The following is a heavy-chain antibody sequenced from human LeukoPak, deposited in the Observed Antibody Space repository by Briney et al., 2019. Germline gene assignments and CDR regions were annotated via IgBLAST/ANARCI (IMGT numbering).Heavy chain of an antibody. CDR2: ILPGDSDT. Sequence: PGESLKISCKGSGYTFTSYWIVWVRQMPGKGPEWMGMILPGDSDTKYSPSFEGQISISADKSISSAYLQSSSLKASDTAIYYCARLRDNWEDYWGQGTLVTVSS. D-gene: IGHD1-20*01. V-gene: IGHV5-51*01. CDR1: GYTFTSYW. CDR3: ARLRDNWEDY. J-gene: IGHJ4*02.